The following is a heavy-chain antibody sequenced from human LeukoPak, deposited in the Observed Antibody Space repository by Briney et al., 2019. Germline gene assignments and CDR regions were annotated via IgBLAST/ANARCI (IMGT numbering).Heavy chain of an antibody. CDR1: GFSLSSFA. D-gene: IGHD2-2*01. V-gene: IGHV3-23*01. J-gene: IGHJ6*03. CDR2: ISSTDAGT. CDR3: VKEGKDIVVVPAAMANYYYYYMDV. Sequence: GGSLRLSCAASGFSLSSFAMSWVRRAPGKGLEWVSAISSTDAGTYHADSVRGRFTISRDSSKNTLYLQMNSLRAEDAAVYYCVKEGKDIVVVPAAMANYYYYYMDVWGKGTTVTISS.